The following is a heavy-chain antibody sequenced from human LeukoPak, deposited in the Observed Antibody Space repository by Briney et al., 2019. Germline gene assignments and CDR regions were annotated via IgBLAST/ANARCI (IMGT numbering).Heavy chain of an antibody. CDR3: AKSGASSGYSPIDY. CDR2: ISTYDGNT. J-gene: IGHJ4*02. V-gene: IGHV1-18*04. CDR1: GYSFTAYY. D-gene: IGHD3-22*01. Sequence: GASVKVSCKPSGYSFTAYYIHWLRQAPGQGLEWMGWISTYDGNTNFAQNVQGRVTMSTDSSTRTAYMELTSLRSDDTAVYYCAKSGASSGYSPIDYWGPGTLVTVSS.